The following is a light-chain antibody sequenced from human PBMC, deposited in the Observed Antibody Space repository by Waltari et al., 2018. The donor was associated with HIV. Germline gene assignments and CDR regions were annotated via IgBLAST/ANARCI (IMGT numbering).Light chain of an antibody. J-gene: IGKJ3*01. Sequence: DIQLTQSPSFLSASVGERVTGTCRASQAVDSYLAWYQQKPGKAHRLLIYAASTLQSGFPSRFSGSGSGTEFTLTISSLQPEDFATYYCQQLNSYPFTFGPGTKVDIK. V-gene: IGKV1-9*01. CDR1: QAVDSY. CDR2: AAS. CDR3: QQLNSYPFT.